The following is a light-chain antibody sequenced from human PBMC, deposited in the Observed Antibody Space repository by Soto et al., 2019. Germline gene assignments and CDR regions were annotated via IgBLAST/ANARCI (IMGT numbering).Light chain of an antibody. CDR2: GTS. V-gene: IGKV3-20*01. Sequence: EIVLTQSPDTLSVSPGERATVSCRASQSVDTYLAWYQLKPGQAPRLLIFGTSSRVTDTPDRFSGTGSGTYFTLTISRVEPEYFAVNYCQQYSTSPTTFGQGARLDNK. CDR1: QSVDTY. J-gene: IGKJ5*01. CDR3: QQYSTSPTT.